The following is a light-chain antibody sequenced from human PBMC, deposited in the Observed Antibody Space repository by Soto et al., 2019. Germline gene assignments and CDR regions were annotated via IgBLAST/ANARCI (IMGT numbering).Light chain of an antibody. J-gene: IGKJ2*01. CDR1: QSFSTW. V-gene: IGKV1-5*03. CDR3: QQYNSYPYT. Sequence: DIPMTQSPSTLSASVGDRVTITCRASQSFSTWLAWYQQKPGKAPKLLIYQASNLESGVPSRFSGSASGTEFTLTINSLQPDDFATYYCQQYNSYPYTFGQGTTLEIK. CDR2: QAS.